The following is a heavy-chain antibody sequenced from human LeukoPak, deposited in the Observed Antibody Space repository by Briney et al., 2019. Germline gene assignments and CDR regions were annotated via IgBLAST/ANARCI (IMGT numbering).Heavy chain of an antibody. CDR2: IRYDGSNK. CDR1: GFTSSSYG. J-gene: IGHJ4*02. CDR3: AKDPYYDFWSGYYSGVYFDY. Sequence: PGGSLRLSCAASGFTSSSYGMHWVRQAPGKGLEWVAFIRYDGSNKYYADSVKGRFTISRDNSKNTLYLQMNSLRAEDTAVYYCAKDPYYDFWSGYYSGVYFDYWGQGTLVTVSS. V-gene: IGHV3-30*02. D-gene: IGHD3-3*01.